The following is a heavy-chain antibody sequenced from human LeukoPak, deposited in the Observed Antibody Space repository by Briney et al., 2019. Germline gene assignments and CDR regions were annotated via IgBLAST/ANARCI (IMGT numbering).Heavy chain of an antibody. V-gene: IGHV3-43*01. D-gene: IGHD5-12*01. CDR3: AKDKWLRGYYYYNMDV. J-gene: IGHJ6*03. CDR1: GFTFDDYN. CDR2: ITWNGDST. Sequence: GGSLRLSCAVSGFTFDDYNKHWVRQAPGKGLEWVSLITWNGDSTYYADSVEGRFTISRDNSKNSLYLQMNSLRTEETALYYCAKDKWLRGYYYYNMDVWGKGTTVTVSS.